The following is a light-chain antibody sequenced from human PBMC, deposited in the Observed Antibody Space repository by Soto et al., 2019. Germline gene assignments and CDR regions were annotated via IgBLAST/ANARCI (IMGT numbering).Light chain of an antibody. CDR1: SSDVGSYNP. J-gene: IGLJ2*01. Sequence: QSALTQPASVSGSPGQSITISCTGTSSDVGSYNPVSWYQQHPGKAPKVMIYEGSKRPSGVSNRFSGSKSGNTASLTISGLQAEDEADYYCCSYAGGRTSVIFGGGTKDTVL. CDR2: EGS. CDR3: CSYAGGRTSVI. V-gene: IGLV2-23*01.